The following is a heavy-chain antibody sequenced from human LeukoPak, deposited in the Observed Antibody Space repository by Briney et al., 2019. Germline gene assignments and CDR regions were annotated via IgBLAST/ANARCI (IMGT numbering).Heavy chain of an antibody. CDR3: VSDYGGNSGAFDI. CDR2: INHSGST. J-gene: IGHJ3*02. D-gene: IGHD4-23*01. CDR1: GGSFNGYY. Sequence: SETLSLTCAVYGGSFNGYYWSWIRQPPGKGLEWSGEINHSGSTNYNPSLKSRVTISVDTSKNQFSLKLSSVTAADTAVYYCVSDYGGNSGAFDIWGQGTKVTVSS. V-gene: IGHV4-34*01.